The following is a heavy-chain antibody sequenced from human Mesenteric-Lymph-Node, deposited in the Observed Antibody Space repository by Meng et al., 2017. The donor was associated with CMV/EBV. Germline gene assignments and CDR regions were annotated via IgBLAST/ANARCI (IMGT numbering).Heavy chain of an antibody. CDR2: IIPILGIA. J-gene: IGHJ4*02. V-gene: IGHV1-69*10. CDR1: GYTFTSYG. D-gene: IGHD3-3*01. CDR3: ASDPNDFWSGYYHY. Sequence: SVKVSCKASGYTFTSYGISWVRQAPGQGLEWMGGIIPILGIANYAQKFQGRVTITADKSTSTAYMELSSLRSEDTAVYYCASDPNDFWSGYYHYWGQGTLVTVSS.